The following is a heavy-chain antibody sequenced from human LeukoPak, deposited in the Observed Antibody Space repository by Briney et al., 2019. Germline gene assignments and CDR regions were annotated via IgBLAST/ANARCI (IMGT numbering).Heavy chain of an antibody. CDR3: AKRGPYYYGSGSYYKGAQYYFDS. D-gene: IGHD3-10*01. V-gene: IGHV4-34*01. J-gene: IGHJ4*02. CDR1: GGSFSAYY. Sequence: PSETLSLTCAVYGGSFSAYYWTWIRQPPGKGLEWIGEINHSGSINYNPSLKSRVTISVDTSKSQFSLKLSSVTAADTAVYYCAKRGPYYYGSGSYYKGAQYYFDSWGQGPLVTVSS. CDR2: INHSGSI.